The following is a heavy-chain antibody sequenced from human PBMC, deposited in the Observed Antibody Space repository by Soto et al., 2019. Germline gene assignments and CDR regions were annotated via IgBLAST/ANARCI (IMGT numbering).Heavy chain of an antibody. J-gene: IGHJ4*02. Sequence: LSLTCTVSGGSMNSYYWSWIRRPPGKGLEWIGFVYSNGTTNYNLSLKSRVTMSVDTSTNQFSLTLKSVTAADSAVYYCARTPLFWGQGILVTVSS. D-gene: IGHD2-15*01. CDR3: ARTPLF. CDR1: GGSMNSYY. V-gene: IGHV4-59*01. CDR2: VYSNGTT.